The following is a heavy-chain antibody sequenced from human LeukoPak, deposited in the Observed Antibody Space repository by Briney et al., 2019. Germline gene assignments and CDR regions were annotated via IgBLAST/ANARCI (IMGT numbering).Heavy chain of an antibody. V-gene: IGHV3-23*01. CDR1: GFTFSSYA. CDR2: ISGSGGST. J-gene: IGHJ4*02. CDR3: AKDGSCSSTSCYYGY. D-gene: IGHD2-2*01. Sequence: PGGSLRLSCAASGFTFSSYAMSWVRQAPGKGLEWVSAISGSGGSTYYADSVKGRFTISRDNSKNTLYLQMNSLRAGDTAVYYCAKDGSCSSTSCYYGYWGQGTLVTVSS.